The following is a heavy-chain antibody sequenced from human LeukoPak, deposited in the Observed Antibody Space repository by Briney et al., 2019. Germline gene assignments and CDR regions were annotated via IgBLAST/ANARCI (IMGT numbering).Heavy chain of an antibody. CDR2: IRSKAYGGTT. J-gene: IGHJ4*02. Sequence: PGGSLRLSCTASGFTFGDYAMSWVRQAPGKGLEWVGFIRSKAYGGTTEYAASVKGRFTISRDDSKSIAYLQMNSLKTEDTAVYYCTRVLRGSSGWYVGNWGQGTLVTVSS. CDR3: TRVLRGSSGWYVGN. CDR1: GFTFGDYA. D-gene: IGHD6-19*01. V-gene: IGHV3-49*04.